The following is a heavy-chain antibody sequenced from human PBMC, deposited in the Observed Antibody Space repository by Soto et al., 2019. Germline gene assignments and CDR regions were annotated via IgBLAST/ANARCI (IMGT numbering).Heavy chain of an antibody. Sequence: GASVKVSCKASGGTFSSYAISWVRQAPGQGLEWMGGIIPIFGTANYAQKFQGRVTITADESTSTAYMELSSLRSEDTAVYYCARDSGELLLRAFDIWGQGTMVTVSS. D-gene: IGHD1-26*01. CDR1: GGTFSSYA. CDR3: ARDSGELLLRAFDI. J-gene: IGHJ3*02. CDR2: IIPIFGTA. V-gene: IGHV1-69*13.